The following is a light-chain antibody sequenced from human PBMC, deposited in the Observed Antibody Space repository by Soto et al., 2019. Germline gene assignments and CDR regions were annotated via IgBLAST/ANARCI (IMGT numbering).Light chain of an antibody. J-gene: IGKJ3*01. CDR1: QGISSS. Sequence: DIQLTQSPSFLSASIGDRVTITCRASQGISSSLAWYQQKPGKAPKLLIYAASTLQSGVPSRFSGSGSGTEFSLTISSLQPEDFATYYCQQVKTYPREFTFGPGTKVDVK. CDR3: QQVKTYPREFT. CDR2: AAS. V-gene: IGKV1-9*01.